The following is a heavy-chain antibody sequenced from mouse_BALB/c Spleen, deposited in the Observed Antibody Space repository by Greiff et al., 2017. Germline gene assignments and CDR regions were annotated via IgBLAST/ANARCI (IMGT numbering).Heavy chain of an antibody. Sequence: EVQRVESGGGLVKPGGSLKLSCAASGFTFSSYGMSWVRQTPDKRLEWVATISSGGSYTYYPDSVKGRFTISRDNAKNTLYLQMSSLKSEDTAMYYCARQGGNYLLYYFDYWGQGTTLTVSS. J-gene: IGHJ2*01. CDR2: ISSGGSYT. CDR3: ARQGGNYLLYYFDY. CDR1: GFTFSSYG. D-gene: IGHD2-1*01. V-gene: IGHV5-6*01.